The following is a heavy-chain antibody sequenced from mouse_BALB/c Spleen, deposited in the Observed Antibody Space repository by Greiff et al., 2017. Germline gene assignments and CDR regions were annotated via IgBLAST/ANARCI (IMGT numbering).Heavy chain of an antibody. J-gene: IGHJ4*01. D-gene: IGHD1-1*01. CDR3: ARDNYYGSSSMDD. CDR2: IWAGGST. V-gene: IGHV2-9*02. CDR1: GFSLTSYG. Sequence: VQRVESGPGLVAPSQSLSITCTVSGFSLTSYGVHWVRQPPGKGLEWLGVIWAGGSTNYNSALMSRLSISKDNSKSQVFLKMNSLQTDDTAMYYCARDNYYGSSSMDDWGQGTSATVAS.